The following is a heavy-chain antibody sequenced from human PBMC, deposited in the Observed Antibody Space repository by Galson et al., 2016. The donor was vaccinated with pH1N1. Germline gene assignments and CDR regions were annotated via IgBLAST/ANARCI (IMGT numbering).Heavy chain of an antibody. V-gene: IGHV2-5*01. D-gene: IGHD4-17*01. CDR2: IFWNDDR. CDR3: AHREYGDFVGSFDH. CDR1: GFSLSTSAVG. Sequence: PALVKPTQTLRLTCTFSGFSLSTSAVGVGWIRQPPGKALEWLALIFWNDDRYYRPSLKNRLTITKGTSENLVVLTMTNMDPVDTATYYCAHREYGDFVGSFDHWGQGALVTVSS. J-gene: IGHJ4*02.